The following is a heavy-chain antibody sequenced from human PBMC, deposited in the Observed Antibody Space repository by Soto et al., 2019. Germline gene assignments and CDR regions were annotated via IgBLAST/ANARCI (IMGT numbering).Heavy chain of an antibody. CDR1: VFTFSSYG. D-gene: IGHD5-12*01. Sequence: GSLRLACAASVFTFSSYGMHWVRQAPGKGLEWVAVISYDGSNKYYADSVKGRFTISRDNSKNTLYLQMNSLRAEDTAVYYCANGYSGYDFGYWGQGTLVTVSS. J-gene: IGHJ4*02. CDR2: ISYDGSNK. CDR3: ANGYSGYDFGY. V-gene: IGHV3-30*18.